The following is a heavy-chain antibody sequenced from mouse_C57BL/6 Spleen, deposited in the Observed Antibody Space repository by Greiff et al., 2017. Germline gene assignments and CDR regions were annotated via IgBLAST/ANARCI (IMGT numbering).Heavy chain of an antibody. V-gene: IGHV1-20*01. Sequence: VQLQQSGPELVKPGDSVKISCKASGYSFTGYFMNWVMQSHGKSLEWIGRINPYNGDTFYNQKFKGKATLTVDKSSSTAHMELRSLTSEDSAVYYYAREDYDEGYYAMDYWGQGTSVTVSS. CDR2: INPYNGDT. CDR1: GYSFTGYF. D-gene: IGHD2-4*01. J-gene: IGHJ4*01. CDR3: AREDYDEGYYAMDY.